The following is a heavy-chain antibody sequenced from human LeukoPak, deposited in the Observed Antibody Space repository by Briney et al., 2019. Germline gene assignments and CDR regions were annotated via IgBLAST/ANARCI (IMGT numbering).Heavy chain of an antibody. Sequence: PSETLSLTCTVSGGSISSGSYFWGWIRQPPGKGLEWIGNFYSGGSTYYNPSLKRRVAISGDTSGKQFSLRLGSVTAADTAVYFCARVGSGLNLYYFDYWGQGILVTVSS. CDR2: FYSGGST. CDR1: GGSISSGSYF. CDR3: ARVGSGLNLYYFDY. D-gene: IGHD3-3*01. J-gene: IGHJ4*02. V-gene: IGHV4-39*07.